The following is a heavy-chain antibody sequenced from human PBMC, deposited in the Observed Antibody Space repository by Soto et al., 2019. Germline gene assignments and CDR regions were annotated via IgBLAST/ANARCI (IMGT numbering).Heavy chain of an antibody. CDR3: AGTTAHQWYYMDV. Sequence: SQTLSLTCAISGDSVSSNSAAWNWIRLSPSRGFEWLARTYYRSRWYNDYAVSVRSRITVNPDTSKNQFSLQLTSVTPEDMAVYYCAGTTAHQWYYMDVWGKGTTDTVSS. V-gene: IGHV6-1*01. CDR2: TYYRSRWYN. D-gene: IGHD1-7*01. J-gene: IGHJ6*03. CDR1: GDSVSSNSAA.